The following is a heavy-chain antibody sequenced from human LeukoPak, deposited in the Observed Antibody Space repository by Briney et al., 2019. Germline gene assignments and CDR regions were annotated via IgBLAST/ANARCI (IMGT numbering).Heavy chain of an antibody. CDR1: GGSISSGGYY. D-gene: IGHD6-13*01. CDR2: IYYSGST. J-gene: IGHJ4*02. V-gene: IGHV4-39*07. CDR3: ASGIAAAGTSHY. Sequence: PSETLSLTCTVSGGSISSGGYYWSWIRQPPGKGLEWIGSIYYSGSTYYNPSLKSRVTISVDTSKNQFSLKLSSVTAADTAVYYCASGIAAAGTSHYWGQGTLVTVSS.